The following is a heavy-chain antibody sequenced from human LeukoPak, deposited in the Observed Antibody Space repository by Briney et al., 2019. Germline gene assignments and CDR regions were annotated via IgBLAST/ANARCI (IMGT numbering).Heavy chain of an antibody. CDR1: GYSFTSYW. CDR3: ARAKLTPSFLGLVVITTYYFDY. V-gene: IGHV5-51*01. J-gene: IGHJ4*02. Sequence: PGESLKISCKGSGYSFTSYWIGWVRQMPGKGLEWMGIIYPGDSDTRYSPSFQGQVTISADKSISTAYLQWSSLKVSDTAMYYCARAKLTPSFLGLVVITTYYFDYWGQGTLVTVSS. D-gene: IGHD3-22*01. CDR2: IYPGDSDT.